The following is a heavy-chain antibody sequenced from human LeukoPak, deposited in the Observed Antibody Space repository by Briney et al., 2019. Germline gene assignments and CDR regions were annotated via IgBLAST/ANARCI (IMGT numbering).Heavy chain of an antibody. V-gene: IGHV3-53*01. D-gene: IGHD3-10*01. Sequence: GGSLRLSCAASGFTVSSDYMSWVRQAPGKGLEWVSTIYSGGSTYYADSVKSRFTISRDNSKNTAYLQMNSLRAEDTAVYYCARTHGGAGSPNNFDYWGQGTLVTVSS. CDR1: GFTVSSDY. CDR3: ARTHGGAGSPNNFDY. CDR2: IYSGGST. J-gene: IGHJ4*02.